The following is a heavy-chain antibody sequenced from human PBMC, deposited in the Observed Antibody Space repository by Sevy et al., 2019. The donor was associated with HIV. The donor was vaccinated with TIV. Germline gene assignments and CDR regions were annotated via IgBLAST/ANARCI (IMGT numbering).Heavy chain of an antibody. D-gene: IGHD5-12*01. CDR3: ARLNGFEPYSYYALDV. Sequence: GESLKISCEGSGYSFTHYWIAWVRQIPGKGLEWMGIIYPSDPAPTYSPSFQGRVTISADKSINIAYLQWSRLRASDTAIYYCARLNGFEPYSYYALDVWRQGTTVTVSS. J-gene: IGHJ6*02. V-gene: IGHV5-51*01. CDR1: GYSFTHYW. CDR2: IYPSDPAP.